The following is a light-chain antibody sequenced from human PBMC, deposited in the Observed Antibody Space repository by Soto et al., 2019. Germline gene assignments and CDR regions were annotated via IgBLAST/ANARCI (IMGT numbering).Light chain of an antibody. CDR3: CPYSSSSTLV. J-gene: IGLJ2*01. V-gene: IGLV2-23*02. CDR2: EVS. CDR1: SSDVGSYNL. Sequence: QSALTQPASVSGSPGQSITISCTGTSSDVGSYNLVSWYQPHPGKAPKLMIYEVSKRPAGVSNRFSGSKSGNTASLTISGVQAEDESDYHCCPYSSSSTLVFGGGTKLTVL.